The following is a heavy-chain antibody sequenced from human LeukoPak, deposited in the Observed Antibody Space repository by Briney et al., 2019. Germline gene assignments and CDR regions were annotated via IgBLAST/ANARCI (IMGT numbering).Heavy chain of an antibody. V-gene: IGHV3-30*02. CDR3: AKDSGALAYGPYYCDY. Sequence: PGGSLRLSCAASAFTFSSYGMYWVRQAPGKGLEWVSFIPFTGNDKYYADSVKGRFTISRDNSKNTLYLQMNSLRDDDTAVYYCAKDSGALAYGPYYCDYWGQGTLVTVSS. D-gene: IGHD2-21*01. CDR2: IPFTGNDK. CDR1: AFTFSSYG. J-gene: IGHJ4*02.